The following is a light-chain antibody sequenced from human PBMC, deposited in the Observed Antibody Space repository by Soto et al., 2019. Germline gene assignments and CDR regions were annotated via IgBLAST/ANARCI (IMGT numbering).Light chain of an antibody. J-gene: IGKJ1*01. CDR2: AAS. V-gene: IGKV1-39*01. Sequence: DIQMTQSPSSLSASVGDRVTITCRASQSISSYVNWYQQKPGKAPKLLIYAASSLQSGVPSRFSGSGSGTDFTLTISSLHPEDFATYYCPQSYSTLWTFGQGTKVDIK. CDR3: PQSYSTLWT. CDR1: QSISSY.